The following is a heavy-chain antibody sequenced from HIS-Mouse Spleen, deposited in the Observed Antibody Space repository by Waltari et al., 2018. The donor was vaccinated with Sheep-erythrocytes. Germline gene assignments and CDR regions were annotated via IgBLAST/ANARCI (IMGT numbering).Heavy chain of an antibody. V-gene: IGHV1-69*04. CDR3: AQTGATTPHFDY. CDR2: IIPILGIA. D-gene: IGHD1-26*01. J-gene: IGHJ4*02. CDR1: GRPFSRYA. Sequence: QVQLVQSGAEVKKPGSSVKVSCKASGRPFSRYAISWVRQAPGQGLEWMGRIIPILGIANYAQKFQGRVTITADKSTSTAYMELSSLRSEDTAVYYCAQTGATTPHFDYWGQGTLVSVSS.